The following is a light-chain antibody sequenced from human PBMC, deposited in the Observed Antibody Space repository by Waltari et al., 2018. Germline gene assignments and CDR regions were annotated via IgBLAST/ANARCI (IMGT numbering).Light chain of an antibody. Sequence: SYVLTQPPSVSVAPGQSATLTCGGNNIGSKAVHWYRHKPGQAPVLVVYAGRFSASNSGATATLTITRVEAGDEADYYCQVWDKANGPLYVFGSETKVPVL. J-gene: IGLJ1*01. V-gene: IGLV3-21*02. CDR1: NIGSKA. CDR3: QVWDKANGPLYV.